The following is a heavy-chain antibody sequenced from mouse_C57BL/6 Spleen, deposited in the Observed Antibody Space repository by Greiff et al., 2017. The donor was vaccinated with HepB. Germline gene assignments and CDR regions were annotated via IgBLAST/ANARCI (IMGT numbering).Heavy chain of an antibody. CDR3: ARSAGGYFDV. Sequence: VQLQQPGAELVMPGASVKLSCKASGYTFTSYWMHWVKQRPGQGLEWIGEIDPSDSYTNYNQKFKGKSTLTVDKSSSTAYMQLSSLTSEDSAVYYCARSAGGYFDVWGTGTTVTVSS. J-gene: IGHJ1*03. V-gene: IGHV1-69*01. CDR1: GYTFTSYW. CDR2: IDPSDSYT.